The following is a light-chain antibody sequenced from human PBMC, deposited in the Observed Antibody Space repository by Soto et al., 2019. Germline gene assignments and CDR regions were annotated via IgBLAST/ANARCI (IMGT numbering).Light chain of an antibody. CDR2: DSS. CDR3: QQRVDWPLI. V-gene: IGKV3-11*01. CDR1: DNVRTY. J-gene: IGKJ4*01. Sequence: ETVLTQSPATLSLSPGERATLSCRASDNVRTYLALFQQKPGQAPRLLIYDSSHLATGTPDRFSGSGSGTDFTITISMVEPEAFATYYCQQRVDWPLIFGGGTTVQI.